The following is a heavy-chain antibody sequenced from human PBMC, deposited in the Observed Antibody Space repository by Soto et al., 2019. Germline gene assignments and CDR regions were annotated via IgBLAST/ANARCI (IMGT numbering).Heavy chain of an antibody. D-gene: IGHD6-13*01. J-gene: IGHJ6*02. CDR3: ARDDWSIAAAGDYYYYGMDV. V-gene: IGHV1-18*01. CDR2: ISAYNGNT. CDR1: GYTFTSYG. Sequence: QVQLVQSGAEVKKPGASVKVSCKASGYTFTSYGISWVRQAPGQGLEWMGWISAYNGNTNYAQKLQGRVTMTTDTSTSTAYMELMSLRSDDTAVYYCARDDWSIAAAGDYYYYGMDVWGQGTTVTVSS.